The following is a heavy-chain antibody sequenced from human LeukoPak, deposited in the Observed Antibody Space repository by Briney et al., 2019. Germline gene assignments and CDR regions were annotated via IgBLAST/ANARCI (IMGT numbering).Heavy chain of an antibody. CDR3: ARPGEGYCSGGSCYFFDY. J-gene: IGHJ4*02. CDR1: GFTFGDYA. V-gene: IGHV3-49*04. D-gene: IGHD2-15*01. CDR2: IRSQAYGVKT. Sequence: GGSLRLSCTASGFTFGDYAMSWVRQAPGKGLEWVAVIRSQAYGVKTQYAASVKGRFTIARDDSKSIAYLQMNSLKLEDTAVYHCARPGEGYCSGGSCYFFDYWGQGTLVTVSS.